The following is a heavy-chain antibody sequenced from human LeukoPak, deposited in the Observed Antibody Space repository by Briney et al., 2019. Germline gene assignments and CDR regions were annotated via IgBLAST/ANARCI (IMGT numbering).Heavy chain of an antibody. CDR3: ARRGGGLDYYYGMDV. V-gene: IGHV4-59*08. J-gene: IGHJ6*02. CDR1: GGSISSYY. CDR2: IYYSGST. Sequence: SETLSLTCTVSGGSISSYYWSWIRQPPGKGLEWIGYIYYSGSTNYNPSLKSRVTISVDTSKNQFSLKLSSVAAADTAVYYCARRGGGLDYYYGMDVWGQGTTVTASS. D-gene: IGHD3-10*01.